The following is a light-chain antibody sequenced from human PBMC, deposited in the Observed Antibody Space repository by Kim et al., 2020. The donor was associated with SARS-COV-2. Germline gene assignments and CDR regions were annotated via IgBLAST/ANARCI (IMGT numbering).Light chain of an antibody. CDR1: SGSIASNY. CDR2: EDN. CDR3: QSYDSSNHVV. V-gene: IGLV6-57*01. J-gene: IGLJ2*01. Sequence: KTVTLSWTRSSGSIASNYVQWYQQRPGSSPTTVIYEDNQRPSGVPDRFSGSIDSSSNSASLTISGLKTEDEADYYCQSYDSSNHVVFGGGTQLTVL.